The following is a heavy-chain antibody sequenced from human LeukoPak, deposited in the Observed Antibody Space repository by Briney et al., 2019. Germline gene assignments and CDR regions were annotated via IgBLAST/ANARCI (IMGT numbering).Heavy chain of an antibody. CDR3: ARAGSAYWSDPKCKGAFEK. Sequence: ASVKVSFKSSRYTLTCYYIHWRRLPPGQGLEWMGWINPYSGGTDYAQNFRGRVTMTRDTSIDTAYMDLSGLISDDTAVYYCARAGSAYWSDPKCKGAFEKWGQGTMVTVSS. V-gene: IGHV1-2*02. D-gene: IGHD3-3*01. CDR1: RYTLTCYY. CDR2: INPYSGGT. J-gene: IGHJ3*02.